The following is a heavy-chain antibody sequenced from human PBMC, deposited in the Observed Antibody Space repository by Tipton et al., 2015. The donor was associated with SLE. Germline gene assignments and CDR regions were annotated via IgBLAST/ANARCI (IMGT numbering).Heavy chain of an antibody. Sequence: SLRLSCAASGFTFSSYWMSWVRQAPGKGLEWVANIKEDGSEKYYVDSVKGRFTISRDNAKNSLYLQMNSLRAEDTAEYYCARDHRRYDYVWGSYRYNYIDVWGKGTTVTVSS. J-gene: IGHJ6*03. V-gene: IGHV3-7*03. D-gene: IGHD3-16*02. CDR3: ARDHRRYDYVWGSYRYNYIDV. CDR2: IKEDGSEK. CDR1: GFTFSSYW.